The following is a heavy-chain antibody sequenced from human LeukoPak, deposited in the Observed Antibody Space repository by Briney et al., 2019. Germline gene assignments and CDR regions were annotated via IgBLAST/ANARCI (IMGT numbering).Heavy chain of an antibody. J-gene: IGHJ6*03. CDR2: IYSGGST. D-gene: IGHD3-3*01. CDR1: GFTVSSNY. CDR3: ARGGVNDFWSGYYTGIGDYYYMDV. Sequence: GGSLRLSCAASGFTVSSNYMSWVRQAPGEGLEWVSVIYSGGSTYYADSVKGRFTISRDNSKNTLYLQMNSLRAEDTAVYYCARGGVNDFWSGYYTGIGDYYYMDVWGKGTTVTVSS. V-gene: IGHV3-53*01.